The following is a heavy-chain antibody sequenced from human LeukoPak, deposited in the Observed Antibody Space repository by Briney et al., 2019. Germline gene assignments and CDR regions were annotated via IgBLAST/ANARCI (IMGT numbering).Heavy chain of an antibody. D-gene: IGHD3-22*01. Sequence: PGGSLRLSCAASGFTFKNYEMHWVRQAPGKGLEWLSYISSSSITIYYADSMEGRFTISRDNAKSSLYLQMNSLRAEDTAVYYCAKDRYYYDSSGYYGYWGQGTLVTVSS. CDR1: GFTFKNYE. J-gene: IGHJ4*02. V-gene: IGHV3-48*03. CDR2: ISSSSITI. CDR3: AKDRYYYDSSGYYGY.